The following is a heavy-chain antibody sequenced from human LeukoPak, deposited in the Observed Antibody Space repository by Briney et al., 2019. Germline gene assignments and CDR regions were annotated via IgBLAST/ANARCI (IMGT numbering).Heavy chain of an antibody. Sequence: PSETLSLTCTVSGGSISSYYWSWIRQPPGKGLEWIGYIYYIGSTNYNPSLKSRVTISVDTSKNQFSLKLSSVTAADTAVYYCARTDFWSGYYRIDYWGQGTLVTVSS. V-gene: IGHV4-59*12. CDR1: GGSISSYY. CDR2: IYYIGST. J-gene: IGHJ4*02. D-gene: IGHD3-3*01. CDR3: ARTDFWSGYYRIDY.